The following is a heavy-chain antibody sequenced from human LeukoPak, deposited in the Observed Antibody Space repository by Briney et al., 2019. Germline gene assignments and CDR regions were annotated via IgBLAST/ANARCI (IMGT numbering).Heavy chain of an antibody. D-gene: IGHD3-22*01. CDR2: ISSSSSYI. CDR1: GFTFSSYS. CDR3: AREFDSRRDYYGMDV. Sequence: GGSLRLSCAASGFTFSSYSMNWVRQAPGKGLEWVSSISSSSSYIYYADSVKGRFTISRDNAKNSLYLQMNSLRAEDTAVYYCAREFDSRRDYYGMDVWGQGTTVTVSS. J-gene: IGHJ6*02. V-gene: IGHV3-21*01.